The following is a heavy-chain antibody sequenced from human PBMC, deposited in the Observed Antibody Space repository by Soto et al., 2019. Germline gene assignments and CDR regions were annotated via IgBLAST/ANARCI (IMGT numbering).Heavy chain of an antibody. Sequence: QVQLVQSGAEVKKPGASVKVSSKASGYTFRNYYIHWVRQAPGQGLEWMGVINPSDGSAKYAQKFQGRVTLTRDTSTSTVYMEVSSLRSEDTAVYYCARPHDFIEWNFDCWGQVTLVTVSS. D-gene: IGHD2-21*02. CDR2: INPSDGSA. CDR1: GYTFRNYY. V-gene: IGHV1-46*01. CDR3: ARPHDFIEWNFDC. J-gene: IGHJ4*02.